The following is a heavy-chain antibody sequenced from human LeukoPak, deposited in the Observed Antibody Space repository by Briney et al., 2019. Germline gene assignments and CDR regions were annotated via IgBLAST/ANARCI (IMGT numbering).Heavy chain of an antibody. Sequence: SETLSLTCTVSGGSISGYYWTWIRQPPGKGLEWIGYIYNSGSTNYNPSLKSRVTISVDTSKNQFSLKLNSVTAADTAVYYCASGADYSNYYFNYWGQGTLVTVSS. V-gene: IGHV4-59*01. CDR2: IYNSGST. CDR3: ASGADYSNYYFNY. J-gene: IGHJ4*02. D-gene: IGHD4-11*01. CDR1: GGSISGYY.